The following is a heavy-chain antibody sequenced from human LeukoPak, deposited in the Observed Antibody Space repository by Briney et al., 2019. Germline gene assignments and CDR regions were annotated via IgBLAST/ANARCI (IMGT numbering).Heavy chain of an antibody. D-gene: IGHD1-1*01. CDR3: ATDEGSGTTDFDF. V-gene: IGHV3-15*01. J-gene: IGHJ4*02. CDR2: IQGKTDGEKA. Sequence: GGSLRLSCAVSGFTFRDAWMSWVRQAPGKGLEWVGRIQGKTDGEKADCAAPAKGRFTVSRDESKDTVYLHLTSLKTEDTGVYYCATDEGSGTTDFDFWGQGTLVTVSS. CDR1: GFTFRDAW.